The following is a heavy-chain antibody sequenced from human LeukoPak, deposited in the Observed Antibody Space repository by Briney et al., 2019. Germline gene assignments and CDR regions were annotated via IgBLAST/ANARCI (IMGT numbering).Heavy chain of an antibody. CDR3: ARDPHYYGSGENWFDP. J-gene: IGHJ5*02. D-gene: IGHD3-10*01. V-gene: IGHV1-69*13. Sequence: ASVKVSCKASGGTFSSYAISWVRQAPGQGLEWMGGIIPIFGTANYAQKFQGRVTITADESTSTAYTELSSLRSEDTAVYYCARDPHYYGSGENWFDPWGQGTLVTVSS. CDR2: IIPIFGTA. CDR1: GGTFSSYA.